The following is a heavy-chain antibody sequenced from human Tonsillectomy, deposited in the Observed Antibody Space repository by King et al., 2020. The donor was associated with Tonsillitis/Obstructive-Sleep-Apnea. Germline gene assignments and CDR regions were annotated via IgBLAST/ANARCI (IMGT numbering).Heavy chain of an antibody. CDR3: AKEVYSSGWYSANWFDP. CDR2: IIGSGGST. D-gene: IGHD6-19*01. J-gene: IGHJ5*02. CDR1: GFTFISYA. V-gene: IGHV3-23*01. Sequence: QLESGGGLVQPGGSLRLSCAASGFTFISYAMSWVRQAPGKGLEWVSAIIGSGGSTYYADAVKGRFTISRDNSKNTLYLQMNSLRAEDTAVYYCAKEVYSSGWYSANWFDPWGQGTLVTVSS.